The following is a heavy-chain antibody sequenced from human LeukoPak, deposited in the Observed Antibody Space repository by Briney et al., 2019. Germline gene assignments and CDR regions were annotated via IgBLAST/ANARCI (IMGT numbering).Heavy chain of an antibody. Sequence: ASVKVSCKASGYTFTSYYMHWVRQAPGQGLEWMGIINPSGGSTSYAQKFQGRVTMTRDMSTSTVYMELSSLRSEDTAVYYCARGKISKITIFGVVIHPMNGYYFDYWGQGTLVTVSS. CDR1: GYTFTSYY. V-gene: IGHV1-46*01. J-gene: IGHJ4*02. D-gene: IGHD3-3*01. CDR3: ARGKISKITIFGVVIHPMNGYYFDY. CDR2: INPSGGST.